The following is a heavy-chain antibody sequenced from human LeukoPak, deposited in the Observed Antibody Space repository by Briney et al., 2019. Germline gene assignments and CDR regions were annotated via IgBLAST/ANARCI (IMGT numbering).Heavy chain of an antibody. J-gene: IGHJ4*02. Sequence: ASVKVSCKASGYTFTGYYMHWVRQAPRQGLEWMGWINPNSCGTNYAQKFQGRVTMTRDTSLSTAYMELSRLRSDDTAVYYCARTYSSGWYYFDYWGQGTLVTVSS. D-gene: IGHD6-19*01. CDR2: INPNSCGT. CDR1: GYTFTGYY. V-gene: IGHV1-2*02. CDR3: ARTYSSGWYYFDY.